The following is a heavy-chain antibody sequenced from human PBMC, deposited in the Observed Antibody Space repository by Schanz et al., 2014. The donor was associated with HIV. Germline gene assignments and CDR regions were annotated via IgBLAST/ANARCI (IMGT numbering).Heavy chain of an antibody. CDR2: IIPIFGTT. CDR3: ASGRFDTVIWWGDAFLI. V-gene: IGHV1-69*01. D-gene: IGHD5-18*01. CDR1: GGTFSSYA. Sequence: QVQLVQSGAEVKKPGSSVKVSCKASGGTFSSYAISWVRQAPGQGLEWMGGIIPIFGTTNYAQKFQGRVTITADDSTSTAYMELSSLRSEDTAVYYCASGRFDTVIWWGDAFLIWGRGTMVTVSS. J-gene: IGHJ3*02.